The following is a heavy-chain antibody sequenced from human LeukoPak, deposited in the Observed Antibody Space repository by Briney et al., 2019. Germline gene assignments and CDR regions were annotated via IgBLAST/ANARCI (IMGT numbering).Heavy chain of an antibody. CDR1: GGSISNYY. D-gene: IGHD3-22*01. J-gene: IGHJ3*02. CDR3: ARHRLSRYYDSSGYDGAFDI. V-gene: IGHV4-59*08. Sequence: SETLSLTCTVSGGSISNYYWSWIRQPPGKGLEWIGYIYYSGGTNYNPSLKSRVTISVDTSKDQFSLKLSSVTAADTAVYYCARHRLSRYYDSSGYDGAFDIWGQGTMVTVSS. CDR2: IYYSGGT.